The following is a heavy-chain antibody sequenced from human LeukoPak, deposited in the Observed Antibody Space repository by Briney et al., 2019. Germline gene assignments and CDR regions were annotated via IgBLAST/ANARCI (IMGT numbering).Heavy chain of an antibody. CDR1: GDTFTSHY. CDR3: ARGRHYYESSDYYYEGDGFDI. CDR2: INPSGGST. Sequence: ASVKVSCKASGDTFTSHYMHWVRQAPGQGLEWMGLINPSGGSTSSAQKFQGRVTMTRDMSTSTVYMDLSSLRSEDTAAYYCARGRHYYESSDYYYEGDGFDIWGQGTMVTVSS. J-gene: IGHJ3*02. D-gene: IGHD3-22*01. V-gene: IGHV1-46*01.